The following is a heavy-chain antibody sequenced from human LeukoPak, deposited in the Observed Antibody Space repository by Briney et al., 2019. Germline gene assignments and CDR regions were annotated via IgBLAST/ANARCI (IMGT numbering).Heavy chain of an antibody. CDR3: VKGRCSGSSCYGGDY. CDR1: GFSFSNYV. V-gene: IGHV3-64D*06. J-gene: IGHJ4*02. D-gene: IGHD2-2*01. Sequence: PGGSLRLSCSASGFSFSNYVMFWVRQAPGKGLEYVSGITTNGGSTYYTDSVKGRFTISRDNSKNTLYLQMSSLRAEDTAVYYCVKGRCSGSSCYGGDYWGQGTLVTVSS. CDR2: ITTNGGST.